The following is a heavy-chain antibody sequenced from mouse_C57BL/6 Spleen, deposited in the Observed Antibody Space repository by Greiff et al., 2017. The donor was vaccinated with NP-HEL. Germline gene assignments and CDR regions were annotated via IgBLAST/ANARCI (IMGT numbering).Heavy chain of an antibody. CDR1: GYTFTDYE. CDR2: IDPETGGT. Sequence: QVQLQQSGAELVRPGASVTLSCKASGYTFTDYEMPWVKQTPVHGLEWIGAIDPETGGTDYNQKFKGKAILTADKSSSTAYMELRSLTSEDSAVYYCTSRYDLWYFDVWGTGTTVTVSS. D-gene: IGHD2-12*01. V-gene: IGHV1-15*01. CDR3: TSRYDLWYFDV. J-gene: IGHJ1*03.